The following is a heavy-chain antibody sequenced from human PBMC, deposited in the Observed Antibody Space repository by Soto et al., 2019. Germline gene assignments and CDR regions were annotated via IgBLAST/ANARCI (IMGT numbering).Heavy chain of an antibody. D-gene: IGHD5-12*01. Sequence: SGPTLVNPPETLTLTCTVSGFSLSNARMGVGWIRQPPGKALEWLAHIFSNDEKSYSTSLKSRLTISKDTSKSQVVLTMTNMDPVDTATYYCARIRGLWSGYDPTPYYCYYGMDVWGQGTTVTVSS. CDR3: ARIRGLWSGYDPTPYYCYYGMDV. CDR1: GFSLSNARMG. CDR2: IFSNDEK. J-gene: IGHJ6*02. V-gene: IGHV2-26*01.